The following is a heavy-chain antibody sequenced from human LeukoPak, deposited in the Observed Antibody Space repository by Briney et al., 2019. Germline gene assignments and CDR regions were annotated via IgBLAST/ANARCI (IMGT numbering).Heavy chain of an antibody. Sequence: GGSLRLSCVASEFTFSSYSMNWVRQAPGKGLEWVSSISSSGSYIYYADSVKGRFTISRDNAKNSLYLQMNSLRAEDTAVYYCAKPDYYGSGSYGARDYWGQGTLVTVSS. V-gene: IGHV3-21*01. J-gene: IGHJ4*02. CDR1: EFTFSSYS. CDR3: AKPDYYGSGSYGARDY. CDR2: ISSSGSYI. D-gene: IGHD3-10*01.